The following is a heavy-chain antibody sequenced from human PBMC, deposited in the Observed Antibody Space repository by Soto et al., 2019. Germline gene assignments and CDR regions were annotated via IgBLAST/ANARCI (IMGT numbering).Heavy chain of an antibody. CDR1: GGSISSYY. V-gene: IGHV4-59*08. Sequence: QVQLQESGPGLVKPSETLSLTCTLSGGSISSYYWSWIRQPPGKGLEWIGYIYYSGSTNYNPSLXSXAXIXXDTSKNPFSLKLSSVTAADTAVYYCARRYGSSFDYWGQGTLVTVSS. D-gene: IGHD5-12*01. J-gene: IGHJ4*02. CDR2: IYYSGST. CDR3: ARRYGSSFDY.